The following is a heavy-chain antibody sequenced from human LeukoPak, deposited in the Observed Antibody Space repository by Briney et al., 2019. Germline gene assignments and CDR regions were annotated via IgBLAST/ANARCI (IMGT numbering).Heavy chain of an antibody. CDR3: ARVGDTAMNNY. J-gene: IGHJ4*02. CDR2: INHSGST. D-gene: IGHD5-18*01. CDR1: GGSFSGYY. Sequence: SETLSLTCAVYGGSFSGYYWSWIRQPPGKGLEWIGEINHSGSTNYNPSLKSRVTISVDTSKNQFSLKLSSVTAADTAVYYFARVGDTAMNNYWGQGTLVTVSS. V-gene: IGHV4-34*01.